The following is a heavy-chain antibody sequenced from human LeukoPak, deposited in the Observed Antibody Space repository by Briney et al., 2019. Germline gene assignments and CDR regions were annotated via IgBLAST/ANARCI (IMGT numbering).Heavy chain of an antibody. Sequence: GGSLRLSCAASGFTFSSYWMHWVRQAPGKGLVWVSRIKYDGSFRSYADSVKGRFTISRDNFKNTLYLQMNSLRAEDTAVYYCVRYGRRANDQPFDVWGQGTMVTVSS. CDR3: VRYGRRANDQPFDV. CDR1: GFTFSSYW. V-gene: IGHV3-74*01. J-gene: IGHJ3*01. CDR2: IKYDGSFR. D-gene: IGHD1-1*01.